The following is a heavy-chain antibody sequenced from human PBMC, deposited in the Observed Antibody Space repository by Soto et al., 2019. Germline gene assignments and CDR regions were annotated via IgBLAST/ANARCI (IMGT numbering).Heavy chain of an antibody. CDR3: AKEGNWNYDFDY. J-gene: IGHJ4*02. CDR2: ISGSGGST. Sequence: GGSLRLSCAASGFTFSSCAMSWVRPAPGKGLEWVSAISGSGGSTYYADSVKGRFTISRDNSKNTLYLEMNSLRAEDTAVYYCAKEGNWNYDFDYWGQGTLVTVSS. V-gene: IGHV3-23*01. CDR1: GFTFSSCA. D-gene: IGHD1-7*01.